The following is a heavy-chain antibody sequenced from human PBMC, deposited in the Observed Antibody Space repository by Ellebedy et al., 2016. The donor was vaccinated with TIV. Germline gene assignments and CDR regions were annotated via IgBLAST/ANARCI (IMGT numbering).Heavy chain of an antibody. D-gene: IGHD3-3*02. Sequence: MPSETLSLTCAVYSDSFSGYYWSWIRQPPGKGLEWIGEMHHSGSTNYIPSLKGRVTMSVDTSKNQFSLKMNSLTAADTAVYYCARESDSHFYFDYWGQGTLVTVSS. CDR3: ARESDSHFYFDY. J-gene: IGHJ4*02. CDR1: SDSFSGYY. CDR2: MHHSGST. V-gene: IGHV4-34*01.